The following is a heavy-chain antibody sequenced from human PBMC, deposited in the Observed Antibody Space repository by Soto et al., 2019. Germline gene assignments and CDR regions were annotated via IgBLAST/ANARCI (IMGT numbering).Heavy chain of an antibody. V-gene: IGHV1-2*02. CDR2: INPNSGGT. D-gene: IGHD3-10*01. CDR1: GYTFTGYY. Sequence: GASVKVSCKASGYTFTGYYMHWVRQAPGQGLEWMGWINPNSGGTNYAQKFQGRVTMTRDTSISTAYMELSRLRSDDTAVYYCAREFRGGSGSPFSMDVWGQGTTVTVSS. CDR3: AREFRGGSGSPFSMDV. J-gene: IGHJ6*02.